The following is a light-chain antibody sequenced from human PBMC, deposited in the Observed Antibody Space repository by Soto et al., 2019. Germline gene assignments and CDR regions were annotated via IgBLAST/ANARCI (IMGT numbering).Light chain of an antibody. CDR2: EVS. J-gene: IGLJ1*01. CDR3: TSFAPGRIYV. V-gene: IGLV2-14*03. Sequence: QSARTEPACVSVSPGQSITISCSGTSSDIGAYDYVSWYQQHPGRAPKLIIYEVSHRFSGLSYRFSGSKSGNTASLTISGLQAEDEGDYYCTSFAPGRIYVFGSGTKVTVL. CDR1: SSDIGAYDY.